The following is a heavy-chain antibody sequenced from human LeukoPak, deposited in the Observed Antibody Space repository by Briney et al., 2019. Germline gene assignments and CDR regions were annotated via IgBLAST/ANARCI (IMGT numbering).Heavy chain of an antibody. CDR3: ARGRTAGIAVAGDY. Sequence: ASVKVSCKASGYTFTGYYMHWVRQAPGQGLEWMRWINPNSGGTNYAQKFRGRVTMTRDTSISTAYMELSRLRSDDTAVYYCARGRTAGIAVAGDYWGQGTLVTVSS. V-gene: IGHV1-2*02. J-gene: IGHJ4*02. CDR2: INPNSGGT. CDR1: GYTFTGYY. D-gene: IGHD6-19*01.